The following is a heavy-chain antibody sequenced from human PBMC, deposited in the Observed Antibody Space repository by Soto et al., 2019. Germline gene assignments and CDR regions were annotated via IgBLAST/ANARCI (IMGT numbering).Heavy chain of an antibody. V-gene: IGHV3-23*01. CDR3: AKHHFWPLHKNGLDS. Sequence: GGSLRLSCSASGFTFTSYAMSWVRQAPGKGLEWVSGISGSGGDTNNADSVKGRFTISRDNFKNMLYLQMNSLKAEDTAVYYCAKHHFWPLHKNGLDSWGQGTLVTVSS. J-gene: IGHJ4*02. CDR1: GFTFTSYA. CDR2: ISGSGGDT. D-gene: IGHD3-3*02.